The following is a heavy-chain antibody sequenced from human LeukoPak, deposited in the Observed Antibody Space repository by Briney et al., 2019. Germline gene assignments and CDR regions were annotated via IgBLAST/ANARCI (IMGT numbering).Heavy chain of an antibody. J-gene: IGHJ2*01. Sequence: PSETLSLTCTVSDGSISSSSYYWGWIRQPPGKGLEWIGTIYYSGSTYYSPSLKSRVAISVDTSKNQFSLKLSSVTAADTAVYYCARTDGTVVAQSGIFDLWGRGTLVTVSS. D-gene: IGHD2-15*01. V-gene: IGHV4-39*01. CDR2: IYYSGST. CDR3: ARTDGTVVAQSGIFDL. CDR1: DGSISSSSYY.